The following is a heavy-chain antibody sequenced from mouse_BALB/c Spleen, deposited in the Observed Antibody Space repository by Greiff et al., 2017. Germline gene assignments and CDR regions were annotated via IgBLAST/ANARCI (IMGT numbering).Heavy chain of an antibody. J-gene: IGHJ2*01. CDR2: ISYDGSK. D-gene: IGHD2-3*01. CDR1: GYSITSGYY. CDR3: ARGDGLDY. Sequence: EVKLMESGPGLVKPSQSLSLTCSVTGYSITSGYYWNWIRQFPGNKLEWMGYISYDGSKNYNPSLKNRISITRDTSKNQFFLKLNSVTTEDTATYYCARGDGLDYWGQGTTLTVSS. V-gene: IGHV3-6*02.